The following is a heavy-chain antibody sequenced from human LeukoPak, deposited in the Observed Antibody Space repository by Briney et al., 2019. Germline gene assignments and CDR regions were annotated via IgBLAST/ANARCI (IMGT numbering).Heavy chain of an antibody. CDR2: IRGSGGST. CDR3: AKPPGAVAGTGH. J-gene: IGHJ4*02. V-gene: IGHV3-23*01. D-gene: IGHD6-19*01. CDR1: GFTFSNAW. Sequence: PGGSLRLSCAASGFTFSNAWMSWVRQAPGKGLEWVSAIRGSGGSTYYADSVKGRFTISRDNSKNTLYLQMNSLRAEDTAVYYCAKPPGAVAGTGHWGQGTLVTVSS.